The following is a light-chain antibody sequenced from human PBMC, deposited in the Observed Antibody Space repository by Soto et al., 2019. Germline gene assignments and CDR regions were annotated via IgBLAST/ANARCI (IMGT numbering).Light chain of an antibody. CDR3: QSYDGTSVV. Sequence: FMLSQPHSVSGSPGKTVTISCTRSTGNIASNYVQWYQQRPGSAPTSVIYEDSQRPSGVPDRFSGSIDSSSTSASLTISGLETEDEADYYCQSYDGTSVVFGGGTKVTVL. V-gene: IGLV6-57*04. CDR1: TGNIASNY. CDR2: EDS. J-gene: IGLJ2*01.